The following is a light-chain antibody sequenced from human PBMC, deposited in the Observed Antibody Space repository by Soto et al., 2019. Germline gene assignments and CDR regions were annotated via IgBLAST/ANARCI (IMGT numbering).Light chain of an antibody. J-gene: IGKJ5*01. V-gene: IGKV3D-20*02. CDR1: QSVSSSY. Sequence: EIVLTKSPGSLSLSQGERATLSCRAIQSVSSSYLSCYQQKPGQAPRLLIYGASSRATCIPDRISGSGSGTDFTLTISSLEPEDFAVYYCQQHSNWPPITFGQGTRLEI. CDR2: GAS. CDR3: QQHSNWPPIT.